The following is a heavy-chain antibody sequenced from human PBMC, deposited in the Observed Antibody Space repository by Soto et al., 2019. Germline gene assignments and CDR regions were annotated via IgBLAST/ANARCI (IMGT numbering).Heavy chain of an antibody. Sequence: GGSLRLSCAASGFTFSSYSMNWVRQAPGKGLEWVSSISSSSSYIYYADSVKGRFTISRDNAKNSLYLQMNSLRAEDTAVYYCARGSCSSTSCSYFDYWGQGTLVTVSS. J-gene: IGHJ4*02. V-gene: IGHV3-21*01. CDR2: ISSSSSYI. D-gene: IGHD2-2*01. CDR1: GFTFSSYS. CDR3: ARGSCSSTSCSYFDY.